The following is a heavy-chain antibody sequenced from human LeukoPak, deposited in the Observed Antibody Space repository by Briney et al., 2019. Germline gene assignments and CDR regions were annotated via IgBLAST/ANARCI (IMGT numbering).Heavy chain of an antibody. V-gene: IGHV3-11*04. CDR1: GFTFSDSY. J-gene: IGHJ4*02. D-gene: IGHD3-10*01. CDR3: ADYYVVY. CDR2: ISGSGHDI. Sequence: PGGSLRLSCAASGFTFSDSYMTWVRQAPGKGVEWVAYISGSGHDINYADSVKGRFTISRDNAKNSLYLQMNSLRAEDTAVYYCADYYVVYWGQGTLVTVSS.